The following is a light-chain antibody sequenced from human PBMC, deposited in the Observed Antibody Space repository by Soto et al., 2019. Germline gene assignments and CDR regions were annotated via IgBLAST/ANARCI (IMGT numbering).Light chain of an antibody. Sequence: EIVLTQSPGTLFLSPGEGATLSCRASQSVSSSHLAWYQQKPGQAPRLLIYGASKRATGIPDRFSGSGSGTDFTLTISRLEPEDFAVYYCQQYDSSPRMYTFGQGSKLEI. J-gene: IGKJ2*01. CDR1: QSVSSSH. CDR3: QQYDSSPRMYT. CDR2: GAS. V-gene: IGKV3-20*01.